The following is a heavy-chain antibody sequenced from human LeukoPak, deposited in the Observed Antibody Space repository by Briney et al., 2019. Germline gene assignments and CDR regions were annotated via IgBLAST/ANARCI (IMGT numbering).Heavy chain of an antibody. V-gene: IGHV3-48*03. D-gene: IGHD3-9*01. J-gene: IGHJ5*02. CDR3: AREMTYYDILTGNWNWFDP. CDR2: ISSSGSTI. Sequence: GGSLRLSCAASGFTFSSYEMNWVRQAPGKGLEWVSYISSSGSTIYYADSVKGRFTISRESAKYSLYLQMNSLIAEDTAVYYCAREMTYYDILTGNWNWFDPWGQGTLVTVSS. CDR1: GFTFSSYE.